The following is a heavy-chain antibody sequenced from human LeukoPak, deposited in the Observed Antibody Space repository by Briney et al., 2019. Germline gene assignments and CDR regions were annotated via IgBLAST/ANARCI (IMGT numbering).Heavy chain of an antibody. D-gene: IGHD3-16*01. Sequence: SETLSLTCAVYGGSFSGYYWSWIRQPPGKGLEWIGEINHSGSTDYNPSLKSRVTISVDTSKSQFSLKLSSATAADTAVYYCARGGGERGYYFDYWGQGTLVTVSS. V-gene: IGHV4-34*01. CDR3: ARGGGERGYYFDY. J-gene: IGHJ4*02. CDR1: GGSFSGYY. CDR2: INHSGST.